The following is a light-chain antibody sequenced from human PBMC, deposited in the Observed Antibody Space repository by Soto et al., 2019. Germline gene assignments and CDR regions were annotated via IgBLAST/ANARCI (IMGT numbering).Light chain of an antibody. V-gene: IGKV1-6*01. CDR3: LQDYNYPWT. J-gene: IGKJ1*01. Sequence: AIQMTQSPTSLSASVGDRVTITCQASQGIRNDLGWYQQKPGKAPKLLIYAASSLQSGVPSRFSGSGSGTDFTLTISSLQPEDFATYYCLQDYNYPWTFGQGTKVEIK. CDR1: QGIRND. CDR2: AAS.